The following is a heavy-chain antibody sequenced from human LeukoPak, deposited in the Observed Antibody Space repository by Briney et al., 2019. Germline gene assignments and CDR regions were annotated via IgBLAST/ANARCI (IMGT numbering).Heavy chain of an antibody. J-gene: IGHJ4*02. Sequence: ASVKVSCKASGYTFTGYYMHWVRRAPGQGLEWMGWINPNSGGTNYAQKFQGRITTTADVSTRTAYMELSSLRSEDTAVYYCASVGSGSYPFDYWGQGTLVTVSS. CDR3: ASVGSGSYPFDY. D-gene: IGHD3-10*01. CDR2: INPNSGGT. CDR1: GYTFTGYY. V-gene: IGHV1-2*02.